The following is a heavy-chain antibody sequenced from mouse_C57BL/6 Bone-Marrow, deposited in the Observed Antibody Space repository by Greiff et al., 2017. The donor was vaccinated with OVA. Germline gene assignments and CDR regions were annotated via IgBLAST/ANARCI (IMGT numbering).Heavy chain of an antibody. J-gene: IGHJ4*01. CDR2: IHPSDSDT. V-gene: IGHV1-74*01. D-gene: IGHD2-2*01. CDR1: GYTFTSYW. CDR3: AMGLYYGYGGAMDY. Sequence: QVQLKQPGAELVKPGASVKVSCKASGYTFTSYWMHWVKQRPGQGLEWIGRIHPSDSDTNYNQKFKGKATLTVDKSSSTAYMQLSSLTSEDSAVYYCAMGLYYGYGGAMDYWGQGTSVTVSS.